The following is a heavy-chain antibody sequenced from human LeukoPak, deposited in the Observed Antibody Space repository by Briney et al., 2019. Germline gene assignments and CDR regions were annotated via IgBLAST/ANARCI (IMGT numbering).Heavy chain of an antibody. CDR3: ARDLQEGAIPPLGY. Sequence: PGGSLRLSCAASGFTFSAYSMTWVRQAPGKGLEWLSYISSSSMTVYYADSVKGRFTISRDNGKNSLFLQMNSLRAEDTGVYYCARDLQEGAIPPLGYWGQGTLVTVSS. CDR2: ISSSSMTV. J-gene: IGHJ4*02. D-gene: IGHD2-2*02. V-gene: IGHV3-48*01. CDR1: GFTFSAYS.